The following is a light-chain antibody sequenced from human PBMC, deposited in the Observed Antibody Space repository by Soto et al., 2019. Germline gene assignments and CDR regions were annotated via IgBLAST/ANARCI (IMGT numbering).Light chain of an antibody. Sequence: QSVLTQPPSASGTPGQRVTISCSGSNSNIGSNTVNWYQQLPGTAPKLLIYSNNQRPSGVPDRFSGSKSGTSASLAISGLQSEDEDDYYCAAWDDSLNGRDWVFGGGTKLTVL. CDR3: AAWDDSLNGRDWV. CDR2: SNN. J-gene: IGLJ3*02. CDR1: NSNIGSNT. V-gene: IGLV1-44*01.